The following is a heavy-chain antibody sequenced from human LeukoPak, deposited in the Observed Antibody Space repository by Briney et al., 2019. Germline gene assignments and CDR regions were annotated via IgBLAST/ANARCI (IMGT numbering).Heavy chain of an antibody. Sequence: SLKLSCKASGGTFSSYTISWVRQAPGQGLEWMGRIIPILSITNYAQKFQGSITITADKSTSTAYMELISVRYEDTAVYYCARHPLDYWGQGTLVTVSS. CDR3: ARHPLDY. CDR2: IIPILSIT. CDR1: GGTFSSYT. V-gene: IGHV1-69*02. J-gene: IGHJ4*02.